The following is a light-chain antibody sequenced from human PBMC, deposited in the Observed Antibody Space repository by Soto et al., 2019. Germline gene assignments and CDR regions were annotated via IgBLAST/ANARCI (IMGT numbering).Light chain of an antibody. V-gene: IGLV1-51*02. CDR2: ENN. CDR3: GTWYSSLSAAHVV. Sequence: QSVLTQPPSVSAAPGQKVTISCSGSSSNIGNNYVSWYQQLPGTAPKLLIYENNKRPSGIPDRFSGSKSGTSATLGITGLQTGNEADYYCGTWYSSLSAAHVVFGGGTKITVL. CDR1: SSNIGNNY. J-gene: IGLJ2*01.